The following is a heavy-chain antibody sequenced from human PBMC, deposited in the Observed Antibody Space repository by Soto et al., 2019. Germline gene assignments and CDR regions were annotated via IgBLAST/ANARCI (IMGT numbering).Heavy chain of an antibody. CDR3: AKTGYGDHYYYYMDV. Sequence: GGSLRLSCAASGFTFSSYAMSWVRQAPGKGLEWVSAISGSGGSTYYADSVKGRFTISRDNSKNTLYLQMNSLRAEDTAVYYCAKTGYGDHYYYYMDVWGKGTTVTVSS. D-gene: IGHD4-17*01. CDR2: ISGSGGST. V-gene: IGHV3-23*01. J-gene: IGHJ6*03. CDR1: GFTFSSYA.